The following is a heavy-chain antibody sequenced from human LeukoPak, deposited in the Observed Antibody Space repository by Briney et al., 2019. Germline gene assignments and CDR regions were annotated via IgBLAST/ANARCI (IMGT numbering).Heavy chain of an antibody. J-gene: IGHJ4*02. Sequence: GGSLRLSCAASGFTFSSYAVSWVRQAPGRGLEWVSAISGSGGTYYIASVKGRFIVSRDNSRNTLYLQLNSLRAEDTAFYYCAKGKGGISYFDFWGQGTLVTVSS. CDR2: ISGSGGT. D-gene: IGHD3-16*01. CDR1: GFTFSSYA. V-gene: IGHV3-23*01. CDR3: AKGKGGISYFDF.